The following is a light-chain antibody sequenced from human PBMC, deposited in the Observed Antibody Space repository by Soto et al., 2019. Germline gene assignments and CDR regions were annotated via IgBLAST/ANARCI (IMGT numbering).Light chain of an antibody. CDR2: EVS. V-gene: IGLV2-14*01. CDR1: SSDVGGYNY. J-gene: IGLJ3*02. CDR3: SSYTSSNTWV. Sequence: QSALTQPASVSGSPGQSITISCTGTSSDVGGYNYVSWYQQHPGKAPKVMIYEVSNRPSGVSNRFSGSKSGDTASLTISGLQAEDEAHYYCSSYTSSNTWVFGGGTKLTV.